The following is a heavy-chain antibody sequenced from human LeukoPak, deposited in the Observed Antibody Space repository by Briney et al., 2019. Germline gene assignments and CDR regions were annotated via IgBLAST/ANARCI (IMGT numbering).Heavy chain of an antibody. Sequence: SETLSLTCTVSGGSISSGSYYWSWIRQPAGKGLEWIGRIYTSGSTNYNPSLKSRVTISVDTSKNQFSLKLSSVTAADTAVYYCARGRGAHDYWGQGTLVTVSS. CDR2: IYTSGST. J-gene: IGHJ4*02. D-gene: IGHD3-10*01. CDR3: ARGRGAHDY. CDR1: GGSISSGSYY. V-gene: IGHV4-61*02.